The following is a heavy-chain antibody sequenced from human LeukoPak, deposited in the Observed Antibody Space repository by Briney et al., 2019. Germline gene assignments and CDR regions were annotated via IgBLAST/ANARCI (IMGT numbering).Heavy chain of an antibody. J-gene: IGHJ4*02. D-gene: IGHD7-27*01. CDR2: IYYSGST. CDR1: GGSISSSSYY. V-gene: IGHV4-39*01. CDR3: ARNVLGIFDY. Sequence: SETLSLTCTVSGGSISSSSYYWGWIRQPPGKGLEWIGSIYYSGSTYYNPSLKSRVTISVDTSKNQFSLKLSSVTSADTAVYYCARNVLGIFDYWGQGTLVTVSS.